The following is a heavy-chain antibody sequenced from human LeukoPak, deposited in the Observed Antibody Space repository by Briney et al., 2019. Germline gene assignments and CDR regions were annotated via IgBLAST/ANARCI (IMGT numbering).Heavy chain of an antibody. D-gene: IGHD3-9*01. CDR3: ARHGHDILTGYYDAFDI. J-gene: IGHJ3*02. CDR1: GGSFSGYY. V-gene: IGHV4-34*01. Sequence: SETLSLTCAVYGGSFSGYYWSWIRQPPGKGLEWIGEINHSGSTNYNPSLKSRVTISVDTSKNQFSLKLSSVTAADTAVYYCARHGHDILTGYYDAFDIWGQGTMVTVSS. CDR2: INHSGST.